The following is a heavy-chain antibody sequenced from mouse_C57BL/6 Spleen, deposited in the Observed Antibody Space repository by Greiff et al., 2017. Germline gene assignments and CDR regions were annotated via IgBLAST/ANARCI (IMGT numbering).Heavy chain of an antibody. D-gene: IGHD4-1*01. CDR2: INPYNGGT. Sequence: EVQLQQSGPVLVKPGASVKMSCKASGYTFTDYYMNWVKQSHGKSLEWIGVINPYNGGTSYNQKFKGKATLTVDKSSSTAYMELNSLTSEVSAVYYCAREELGVFDYWGQGTTLTVSS. V-gene: IGHV1-19*01. J-gene: IGHJ2*01. CDR3: AREELGVFDY. CDR1: GYTFTDYY.